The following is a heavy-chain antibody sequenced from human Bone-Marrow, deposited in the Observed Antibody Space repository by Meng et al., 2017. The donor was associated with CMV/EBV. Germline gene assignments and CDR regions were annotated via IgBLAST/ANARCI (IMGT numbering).Heavy chain of an antibody. CDR2: IYSGGST. Sequence: GGSLRLSCAASGFTVSSNYMSWVRQAPGKGLEWVSVIYSGGSTYYADSVKGRFTISRDNSKNTLYLQMNSLRAEDTAVYYCAIPYYDILTGYYEGAFYIWGQGTMVTVSS. CDR3: AIPYYDILTGYYEGAFYI. D-gene: IGHD3-9*01. J-gene: IGHJ3*02. V-gene: IGHV3-66*02. CDR1: GFTVSSNY.